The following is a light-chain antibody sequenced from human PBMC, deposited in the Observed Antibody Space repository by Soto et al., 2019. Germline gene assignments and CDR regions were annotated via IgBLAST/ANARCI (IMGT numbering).Light chain of an antibody. CDR2: EVS. CDR1: SSDVGSYNL. V-gene: IGLV2-23*02. CDR3: CSYAGSSTLV. Sequence: QSLLAQPASPSGSPGPSVTISCTGTSSDVGSYNLVSWYQQHPGKAPKLMIYEVSKRPSGVSNRFSGSKSGNTASLTISGLQAEDEADYYCCSYAGSSTLVFGTGTKVTVL. J-gene: IGLJ1*01.